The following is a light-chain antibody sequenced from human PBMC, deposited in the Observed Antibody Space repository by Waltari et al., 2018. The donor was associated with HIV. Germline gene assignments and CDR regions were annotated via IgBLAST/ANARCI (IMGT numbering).Light chain of an antibody. J-gene: IGLJ2*01. Sequence: QSVLTQAPSVSGAPGQRVTISCTGTSSNIGAGFDVHWYQQLPGTAPKPLIYGKNNRPSGVPDRFSGSRSGTSASLAITGLQAEDEADYYCQSYDSRLSGSRVFGGGTKLTVL. V-gene: IGLV1-40*01. CDR2: GKN. CDR3: QSYDSRLSGSRV. CDR1: SSNIGAGFD.